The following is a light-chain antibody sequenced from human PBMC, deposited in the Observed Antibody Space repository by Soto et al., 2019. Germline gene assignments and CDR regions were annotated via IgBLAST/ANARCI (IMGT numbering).Light chain of an antibody. J-gene: IGKJ2*01. CDR1: QSVSSN. Sequence: EIVMTQSPATLSVSPGERATLSCRASQSVSSNLAWYQQKPGQGPRLLLYGASTGATGIPARFSGSGSGIDFPLTISSLQSEDFAVYYCQQSNNWPYTFGQGTKLEIK. CDR2: GAS. CDR3: QQSNNWPYT. V-gene: IGKV3-15*01.